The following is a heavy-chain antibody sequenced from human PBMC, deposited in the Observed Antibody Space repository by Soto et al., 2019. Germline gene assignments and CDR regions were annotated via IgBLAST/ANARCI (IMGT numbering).Heavy chain of an antibody. V-gene: IGHV3-30-3*01. D-gene: IGHD6-13*01. CDR3: ARGSLLSSWYECLFDY. CDR1: GFTFSSYA. J-gene: IGHJ4*02. CDR2: ISYDGSNK. Sequence: GGSLRLSCAASGFTFSSYAMHWVRQAPGKGLEWVAVISYDGSNKYYADSVKGRFTISRDNSKNTLYLQMNSLRAEDTAVYYCARGSLLSSWYECLFDYWGQGTLVTVSS.